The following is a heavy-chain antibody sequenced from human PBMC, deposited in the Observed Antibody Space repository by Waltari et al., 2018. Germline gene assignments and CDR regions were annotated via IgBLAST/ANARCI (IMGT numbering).Heavy chain of an antibody. D-gene: IGHD3-3*01. CDR1: VDSASSETYS. Sequence: QLQLQESGPGLVKPSETLSLTRVVPVDSASSETYSWGWCRQPPGKTLDWIGSLFYGGRSYYNPSLRSRVTIYVDTSRNQLSLNLNSVTAADTAVYYCARLHDFSGGYRFDSWGQGTLVTVSS. J-gene: IGHJ4*02. V-gene: IGHV4-39*01. CDR3: ARLHDFSGGYRFDS. CDR2: LFYGGRS.